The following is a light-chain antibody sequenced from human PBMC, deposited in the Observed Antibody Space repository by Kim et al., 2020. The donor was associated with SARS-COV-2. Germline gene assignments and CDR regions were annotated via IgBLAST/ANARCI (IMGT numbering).Light chain of an antibody. Sequence: ATINSKSSQSVLYSSNNKNYLAWYQQKPGQPPKLLMYWAATRESGVPDRFSGSGSGTDFTLTISSLQAEDVAVYYCQQYYSTPITFGQGTRLEIK. CDR2: WAA. V-gene: IGKV4-1*01. J-gene: IGKJ5*01. CDR1: QSVLYSSNNKNY. CDR3: QQYYSTPIT.